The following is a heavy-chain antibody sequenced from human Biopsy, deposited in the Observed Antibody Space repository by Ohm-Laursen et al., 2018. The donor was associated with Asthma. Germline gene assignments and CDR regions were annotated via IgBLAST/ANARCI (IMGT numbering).Heavy chain of an antibody. D-gene: IGHD4-17*01. Sequence: SSVKVSCKASGGMFGNYAISWVRQAPGLGLEWMGGIIPIFDTPNYAQKFQGRVTITADESTTTAYMELSSLRSEDTAVYYCVTSGGDYGYFGLDVWGQGTTATVSS. J-gene: IGHJ6*02. CDR2: IIPIFDTP. CDR1: GGMFGNYA. V-gene: IGHV1-69*01. CDR3: VTSGGDYGYFGLDV.